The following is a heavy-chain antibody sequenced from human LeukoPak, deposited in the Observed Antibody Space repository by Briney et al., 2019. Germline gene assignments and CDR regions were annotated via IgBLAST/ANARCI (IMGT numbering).Heavy chain of an antibody. CDR2: IYTSGST. V-gene: IGHV4-61*02. D-gene: IGHD3-3*01. CDR3: ASGEITIFGVVTLDAFDI. J-gene: IGHJ3*02. Sequence: SETLSLTRTVSGGSISSGSYYWSWIRQPAGKGLEWIGRIYTSGSTNYNPSLKSRVTISVDTSKNQFSLKLGSVTAADTAVYYCASGEITIFGVVTLDAFDIWGQGTMVTVSS. CDR1: GGSISSGSYY.